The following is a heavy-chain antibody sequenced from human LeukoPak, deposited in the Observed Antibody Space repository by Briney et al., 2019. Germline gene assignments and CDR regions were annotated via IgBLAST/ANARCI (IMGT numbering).Heavy chain of an antibody. CDR3: AKALYQVATGGPFDY. D-gene: IGHD5-12*01. J-gene: IGHJ4*02. V-gene: IGHV3-30*02. Sequence: PGGSLRLSCAASGFTFSSYGMHWVRQAPGKGLEWVAFIRYDGSYKYYADSVKGRFTISRDNSKNSLYLQMNSLRTEDNALYYCAKALYQVATGGPFDYWGQGTLVTVSS. CDR1: GFTFSSYG. CDR2: IRYDGSYK.